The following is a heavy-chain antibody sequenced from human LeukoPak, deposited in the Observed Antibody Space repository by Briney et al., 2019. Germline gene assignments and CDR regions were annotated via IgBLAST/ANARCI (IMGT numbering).Heavy chain of an antibody. J-gene: IGHJ4*02. CDR1: GGTFSSYA. D-gene: IGHD5-18*01. V-gene: IGHV1-69*13. CDR2: IIPMFGAT. Sequence: SVKVSCKASGGTFSSYAFTWVRQAPGQGLEWMGRIIPMFGATSYAQKFQGRVTMTADEPTSTAYMELSSLSSEDTAVYHCVRGLDAALNTAFDYWGQGTLVTVSS. CDR3: VRGLDAALNTAFDY.